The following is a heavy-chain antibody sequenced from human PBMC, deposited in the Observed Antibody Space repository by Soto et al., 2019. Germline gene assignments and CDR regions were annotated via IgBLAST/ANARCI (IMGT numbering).Heavy chain of an antibody. Sequence: LSLTCAVYGGSFSGYYWSWIRQPPGKGLEWIGEINHSGSTNYNPSLKSRVTISVDTSKNQFSLKLSSVTAADTAVYYCARARKGSPGRYYYYYGMDVWGQGTTVTVSS. J-gene: IGHJ6*02. CDR1: GGSFSGYY. CDR3: ARARKGSPGRYYYYYGMDV. V-gene: IGHV4-34*01. CDR2: INHSGST. D-gene: IGHD2-15*01.